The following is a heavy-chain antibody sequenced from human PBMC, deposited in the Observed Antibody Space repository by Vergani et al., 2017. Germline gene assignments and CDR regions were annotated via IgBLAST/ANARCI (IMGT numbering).Heavy chain of an antibody. CDR2: IYPGDSDT. CDR1: GYSFTSYW. J-gene: IGHJ5*02. V-gene: IGHV5-51*01. Sequence: EVQLVPSGAEVKKPGESLKISCKGSGYSFTSYWIGWVRQMPGKGLEWMGIIYPGDSDTRYSPSFQGQVTISADKSISTAYLQWSSLKASDTAMYYCARHKGIAAAGTDWFDPWGQGTLVTVSS. CDR3: ARHKGIAAAGTDWFDP. D-gene: IGHD6-13*01.